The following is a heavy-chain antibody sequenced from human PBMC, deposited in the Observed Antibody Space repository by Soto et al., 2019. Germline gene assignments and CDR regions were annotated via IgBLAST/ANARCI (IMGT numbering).Heavy chain of an antibody. CDR3: ASIQETKLLWFGELLD. V-gene: IGHV3-23*01. D-gene: IGHD3-10*01. J-gene: IGHJ4*02. CDR2: ISGSGGST. CDR1: GFTFSSYA. Sequence: EVQLLESGGGLVQPGGSLRLSCAASGFTFSSYAMSWVRQAPGKGLEWVSAISGSGGSTYYADSVKGRFTISRDNSKNTLYLQMNSLRAEDTAVYYCASIQETKLLWFGELLDWGQGTLVTVSS.